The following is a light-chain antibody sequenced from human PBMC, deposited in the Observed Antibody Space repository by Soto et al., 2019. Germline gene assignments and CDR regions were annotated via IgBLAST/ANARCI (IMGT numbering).Light chain of an antibody. CDR1: QSVLSASNNKNY. CDR3: QQCYSPPLT. CDR2: WAS. Sequence: DIVMTQSPDSLAVSLGERATINCKSSQSVLSASNNKNYLAWFQQKPGQPPNLLIYWASTRESGVPGRFSGSGSGTDFTLTISSLQAEDVAVYFCQQCYSPPLTFGGGTKVEIK. V-gene: IGKV4-1*01. J-gene: IGKJ4*01.